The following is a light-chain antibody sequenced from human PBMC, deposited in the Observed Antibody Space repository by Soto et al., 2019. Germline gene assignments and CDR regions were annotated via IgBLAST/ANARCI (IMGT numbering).Light chain of an antibody. V-gene: IGKV1-8*01. CDR1: QGISSY. CDR3: QQYYSYPPT. Sequence: AIRMTQSPSSFSASTGDRVTITCRASQGISSYLAWYQQKPGKAPKLLIYAASTLQSGVPSRFSGSGSGTDFTLTISCLQSEDFATYYCQQYYSYPPTFGQGTRLEIE. J-gene: IGKJ5*01. CDR2: AAS.